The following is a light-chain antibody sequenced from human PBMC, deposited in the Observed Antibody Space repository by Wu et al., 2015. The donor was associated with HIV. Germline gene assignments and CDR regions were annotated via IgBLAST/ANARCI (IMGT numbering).Light chain of an antibody. CDR3: QQCNNWPRT. CDR2: DAS. J-gene: IGKJ1*01. Sequence: DIVMTQSPATLSISPGERATLSCRASQYIGISLAWYQLKPGQAPRLLIYDASTRATGVPARFIGSGSGTEFTLTINSLQSEDFALYYCQQCNNWPRTFGHGTK. CDR1: QYIGIS. V-gene: IGKV3-15*01.